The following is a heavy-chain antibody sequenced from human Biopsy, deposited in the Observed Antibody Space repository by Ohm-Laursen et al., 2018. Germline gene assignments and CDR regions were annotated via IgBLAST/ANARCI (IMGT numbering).Heavy chain of an antibody. CDR1: GGSFSGYY. D-gene: IGHD6-19*01. CDR2: INHSGST. V-gene: IGHV4-34*01. J-gene: IGHJ4*02. CDR3: ARGRLRAVARFDY. Sequence: SDTLSLTWPVYGGSFSGYYWSWIRQPPGKGLERIGEINHSGSTNYNPSLKSRVTISVDTSKNQFSLKLSSVTAADTAVYYCARGRLRAVARFDYWGQGTLVTVSS.